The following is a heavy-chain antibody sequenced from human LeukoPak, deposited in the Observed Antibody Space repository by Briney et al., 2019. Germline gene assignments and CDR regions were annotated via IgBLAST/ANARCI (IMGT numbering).Heavy chain of an antibody. CDR2: ISGSGGGT. CDR3: AKSRLSSFRDLDY. Sequence: PGGSLRLSCAASGFTFSNYAMTWVRQAPGKGLEWVSAISGSGGGTYYADSVKGRFTISRDNSQKTVYLQMSSLRAEDTAVYYCAKSRLSSFRDLDYWGQGTLVTVSS. CDR1: GFTFSNYA. V-gene: IGHV3-23*01. J-gene: IGHJ4*02. D-gene: IGHD3-16*02.